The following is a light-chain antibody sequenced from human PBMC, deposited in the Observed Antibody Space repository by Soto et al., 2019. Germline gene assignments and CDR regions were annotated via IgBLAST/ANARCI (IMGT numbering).Light chain of an antibody. V-gene: IGKV3-20*01. CDR3: QQDGSSQWT. CDR2: GAS. CDR1: QSVSSSY. Sequence: EIVLTQSPGTLSLSPGERATLSCRASQSVSSSYLAWYQQKPGQAPRLLIYGASSRATGIPDRFSGSGSGTDFTLAIRRLEPEDFAVYYCQQDGSSQWTFGQGTEVEIK. J-gene: IGKJ1*01.